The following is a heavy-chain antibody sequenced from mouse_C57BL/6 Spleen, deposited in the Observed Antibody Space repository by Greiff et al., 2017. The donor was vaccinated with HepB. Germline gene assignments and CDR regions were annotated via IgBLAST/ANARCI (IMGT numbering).Heavy chain of an antibody. CDR3: ARDPPYGKGAMDY. V-gene: IGHV3-6*01. CDR1: GYSITSGYY. J-gene: IGHJ4*01. CDR2: ISYDGSN. Sequence: EVKVEESGPGLVKPSQSLSLTCSVTGYSITSGYYWNWIRQFPGNKLEWMGYISYDGSNNYNPSLKNRISITRDTSKNQFFLKLNSVTTEDTATYYCARDPPYGKGAMDYWGQGTSVTVSS. D-gene: IGHD2-1*01.